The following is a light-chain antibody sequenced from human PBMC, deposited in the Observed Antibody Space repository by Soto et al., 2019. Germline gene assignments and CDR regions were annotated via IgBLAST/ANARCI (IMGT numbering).Light chain of an antibody. V-gene: IGLV2-11*01. CDR2: DVF. CDR1: SNDVGGYNY. J-gene: IGLJ1*01. Sequence: QSALTQPRSVSGSPGQSVTISCTGTSNDVGGYNYVSWYQQHPGKAPKLMIYDVFKRPAGVPDRFSGSKSGNTASLTISGLQTEDEAHYYCCSYAGRYTYVFGTGNKLTVL. CDR3: CSYAGRYTYV.